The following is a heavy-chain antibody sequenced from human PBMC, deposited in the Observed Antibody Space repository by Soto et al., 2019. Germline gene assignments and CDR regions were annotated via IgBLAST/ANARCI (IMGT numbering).Heavy chain of an antibody. Sequence: PSETLSLTCTVSGGSISSYFWSWIRQPPGKGLEWIGYIYYSESTNYNPSLKSRVTISVDTSKNQFSLKLSSVTAADTAVYYCARGSYYYDSRGYYHYWGQGTLVTVSS. V-gene: IGHV4-59*08. CDR3: ARGSYYYDSRGYYHY. CDR1: GGSISSYF. CDR2: IYYSEST. J-gene: IGHJ4*02. D-gene: IGHD3-22*01.